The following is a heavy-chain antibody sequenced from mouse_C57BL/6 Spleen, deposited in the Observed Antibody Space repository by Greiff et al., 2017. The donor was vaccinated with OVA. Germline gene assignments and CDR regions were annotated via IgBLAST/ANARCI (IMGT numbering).Heavy chain of an antibody. D-gene: IGHD1-1*01. V-gene: IGHV1-80*01. CDR3: ARKDYYGSRKFDY. CDR1: GYAFSSYW. Sequence: QVQLKESGAELVKPGASVKISCKASGYAFSSYWMNWVKQRPGKGLEWIGQIYPGDGDTNYNGKFKGKATLTADKSSSTAYMQLSSLTSEDSAVYFCARKDYYGSRKFDYWGQGTTLTVSS. CDR2: IYPGDGDT. J-gene: IGHJ2*01.